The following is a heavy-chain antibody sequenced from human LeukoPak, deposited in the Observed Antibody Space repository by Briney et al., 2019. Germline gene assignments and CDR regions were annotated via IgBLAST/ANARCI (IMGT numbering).Heavy chain of an antibody. D-gene: IGHD6-19*01. J-gene: IGHJ4*02. CDR2: INPNSGGT. CDR3: ARDLIAVAEYYFDY. V-gene: IGHV1-2*02. Sequence: ASVKVSCKASGYTFTGYYMHWVRQAPGQGLEWMGWINPNSGGTNYAQKFQGRVTMTRDTSISTAYMELSRLRSDDTAVYYCARDLIAVAEYYFDYWGQGTLVTVSS. CDR1: GYTFTGYY.